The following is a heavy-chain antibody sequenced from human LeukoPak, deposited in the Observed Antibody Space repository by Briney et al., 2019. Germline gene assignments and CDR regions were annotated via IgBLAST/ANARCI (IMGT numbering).Heavy chain of an antibody. CDR3: AKGLTDSSSSIGWFDP. J-gene: IGHJ5*02. V-gene: IGHV3-23*01. D-gene: IGHD6-13*01. CDR1: GFTFSSYA. CDR2: ISGSGGST. Sequence: GGSLRLSCAASGFTFSSYAMSWVRQAPGKGLEWVSAISGSGGSTYYADSVKGRFTISRDNSKNTLYLQTNSLRAEDTAVYYCAKGLTDSSSSIGWFDPWGQGTLVTVSS.